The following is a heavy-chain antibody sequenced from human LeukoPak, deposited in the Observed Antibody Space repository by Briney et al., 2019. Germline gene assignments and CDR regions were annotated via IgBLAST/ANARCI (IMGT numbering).Heavy chain of an antibody. CDR1: GFTFSSYA. J-gene: IGHJ3*02. CDR2: ISFSSTHI. CDR3: ARDRLLANAFDI. Sequence: GGSLRLSCAASGFTFSSYAMSWVRQAPGKGLEWVSSISFSSTHIYYADSIQGRFTISRDNAKNSLYLQMNSLRAEDTAVYYCARDRLLANAFDIWGQGTMVTVSS. V-gene: IGHV3-21*01. D-gene: IGHD2/OR15-2a*01.